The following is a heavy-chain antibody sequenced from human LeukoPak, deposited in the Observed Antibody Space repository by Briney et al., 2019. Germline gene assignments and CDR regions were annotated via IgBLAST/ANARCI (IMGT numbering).Heavy chain of an antibody. CDR3: AKARGEQNGGSNY. V-gene: IGHV3-23*01. D-gene: IGHD2-15*01. J-gene: IGHJ4*02. CDR1: GFIFSSYA. Sequence: GGSLRLSCATSGFIFSSYAMSWVRQAPGTGLEWVSSISGSGGSIYYADSVKGRFAISRDNSKNTLYLLMNSLRAEDTAVYYCAKARGEQNGGSNYWGQGTQVIVSS. CDR2: ISGSGGSI.